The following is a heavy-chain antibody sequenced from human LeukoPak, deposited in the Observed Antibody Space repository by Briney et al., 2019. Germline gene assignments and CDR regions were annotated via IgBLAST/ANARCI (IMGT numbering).Heavy chain of an antibody. CDR1: GFSVSSNY. D-gene: IGHD3-22*01. Sequence: GGSLRLSCEASGFSVSSNYMTWVRQAPGKGLEWVSYISSSGNSIYYADSVKGRFTISRDNAKNSLYLQMNSLRAEDTAVYYCASGYYDSSGYYWRAFDIWGQGTMVTVSS. CDR3: ASGYYDSSGYYWRAFDI. J-gene: IGHJ3*02. CDR2: ISSSGNSI. V-gene: IGHV3-48*03.